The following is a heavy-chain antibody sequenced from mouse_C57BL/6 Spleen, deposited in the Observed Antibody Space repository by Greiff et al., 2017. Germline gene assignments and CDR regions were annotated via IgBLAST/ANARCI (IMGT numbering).Heavy chain of an antibody. J-gene: IGHJ1*03. CDR3: ARYYYGSSYWYFDV. V-gene: IGHV1-22*01. D-gene: IGHD1-1*01. Sequence: DVQLVESGPELLKPGASVKMSCKASGYTFTDYNMHWVKQSHGKSLEWIGYINPNNGGTSYNQKFKGKATLTVNKSSSTAYMELRSLTSEDSAVYYCARYYYGSSYWYFDVWGTGTTVTVSS. CDR1: GYTFTDYN. CDR2: INPNNGGT.